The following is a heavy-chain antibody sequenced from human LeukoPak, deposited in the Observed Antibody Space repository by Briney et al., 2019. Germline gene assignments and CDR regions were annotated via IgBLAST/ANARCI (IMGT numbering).Heavy chain of an antibody. CDR3: ARRLLHYDLLTGYYDY. CDR2: IYWDDDK. V-gene: IGHV2-5*02. J-gene: IGHJ4*02. Sequence: SGPTLVNPTQTLTLTCTFSGFSLSTSGVGVGWIRQPSGKALEWLALIYWDDDKRYSPSLNSRLTITKDTSKNQVVLTMTNMDPVDTATYYCARRLLHYDLLTGYYDYWGQGTLVTVSS. CDR1: GFSLSTSGVG. D-gene: IGHD3-9*01.